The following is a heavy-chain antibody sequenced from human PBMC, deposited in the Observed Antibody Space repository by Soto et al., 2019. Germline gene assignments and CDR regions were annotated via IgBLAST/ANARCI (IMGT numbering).Heavy chain of an antibody. CDR3: ARLYSSGWYDFDY. CDR2: INHSGST. J-gene: IGHJ4*02. V-gene: IGHV4-34*01. D-gene: IGHD6-19*01. CDR1: GGSFSGYY. Sequence: PSETLSLTCAVYGGSFSGYYWSWIRQPPGKGLEWIGEINHSGSTNYNPSPKSRVTISVDTSKNQFSLKLSSVTAADTAVYYCARLYSSGWYDFDYWGQGTLVTVSS.